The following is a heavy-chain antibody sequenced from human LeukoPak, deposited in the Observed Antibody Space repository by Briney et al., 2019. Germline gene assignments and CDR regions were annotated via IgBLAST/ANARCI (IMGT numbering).Heavy chain of an antibody. V-gene: IGHV3-23*01. CDR2: ISGSGGST. D-gene: IGHD3-22*01. J-gene: IGHJ1*01. CDR3: AKERYYYDSSGYERGRYFQH. CDR1: GFIFSSYA. Sequence: PGGSLRLSCAASGFIFSSYAMSWVRQAPGKGLEWVSTISGSGGSTYYADSMKGRFTISRDNSKNTLYLQMNSLRAEDTAVYYCAKERYYYDSSGYERGRYFQHWGQGTLVTVSS.